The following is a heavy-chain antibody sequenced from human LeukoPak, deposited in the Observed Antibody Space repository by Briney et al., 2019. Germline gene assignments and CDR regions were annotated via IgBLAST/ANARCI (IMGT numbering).Heavy chain of an antibody. J-gene: IGHJ4*02. Sequence: GGSLRLSCAASGFRFTGSAIHWVRQASGNGLEWVGHIRRKGNDYATAYTASVKGRFTISRDDSKNTAFLQMDSLKTEDTAMYFCARLGGSPPYFDYWGQGTLVTVSS. D-gene: IGHD3-16*01. V-gene: IGHV3-73*01. CDR3: ARLGGSPPYFDY. CDR1: GFRFTGSA. CDR2: IRRKGNDYAT.